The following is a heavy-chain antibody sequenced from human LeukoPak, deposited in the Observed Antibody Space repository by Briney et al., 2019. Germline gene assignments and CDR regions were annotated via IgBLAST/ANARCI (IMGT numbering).Heavy chain of an antibody. V-gene: IGHV1-69*13. J-gene: IGHJ4*02. CDR2: IIPIFGTA. Sequence: ASMKASCKASGYSFTAYYIEWVRQAPGQGLEWMGGIIPIFGTANYAQKFQGRVTITADESTSTAYMELSSLRSEDTAVYYCARGTGYCSSTSCPMDYWGQGTLVTVSS. CDR1: GYSFTAYY. D-gene: IGHD2-2*01. CDR3: ARGTGYCSSTSCPMDY.